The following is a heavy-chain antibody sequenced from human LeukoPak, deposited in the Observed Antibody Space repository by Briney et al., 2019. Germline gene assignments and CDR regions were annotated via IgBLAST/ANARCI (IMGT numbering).Heavy chain of an antibody. D-gene: IGHD3-3*01. CDR3: ARRLRYFFYYMDV. Sequence: SETLSLTCPVSGGSISSSSYYWGWIREPPGKGLEWMGSIYYSGSNYYNPSLKRRVTISVDTYKNQFSVKLSSVTAADTAVYYCARRLRYFFYYMDVWGKGTTVTVSS. CDR1: GGSISSSSYY. V-gene: IGHV4-39*01. J-gene: IGHJ6*03. CDR2: IYYSGSN.